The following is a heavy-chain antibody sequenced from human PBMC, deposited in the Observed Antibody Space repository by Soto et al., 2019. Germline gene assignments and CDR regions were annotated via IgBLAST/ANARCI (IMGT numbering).Heavy chain of an antibody. J-gene: IGHJ6*02. Sequence: QVQLVESGGGVVQPGRSLRLSCAASGFTFSSYAMHWFRQAPGKGLEWVAVISYDGSNKYYADSVKGRLTIYRDNSKNTLYLQMNSLRAEDTAVYYCASVRGGLAGDYYGMDVWGQGPTVTVSS. CDR2: ISYDGSNK. CDR1: GFTFSSYA. D-gene: IGHD4-17*01. CDR3: ASVRGGLAGDYYGMDV. V-gene: IGHV3-30-3*01.